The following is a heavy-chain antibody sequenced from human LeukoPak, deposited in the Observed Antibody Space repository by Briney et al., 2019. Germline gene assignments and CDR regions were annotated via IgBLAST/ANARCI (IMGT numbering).Heavy chain of an antibody. Sequence: PSETLSLTCTVSGGSISSYYWSWIRQSPGKGLEWIGYIYYSGSTNYNPSLKSRLTISIDTSKNQFSLKLRSVTAADTAVYYCAREDAEQMDNSFDIWGQGTMVTVSS. CDR2: IYYSGST. V-gene: IGHV4-59*12. J-gene: IGHJ3*02. CDR1: GGSISSYY. D-gene: IGHD5-24*01. CDR3: AREDAEQMDNSFDI.